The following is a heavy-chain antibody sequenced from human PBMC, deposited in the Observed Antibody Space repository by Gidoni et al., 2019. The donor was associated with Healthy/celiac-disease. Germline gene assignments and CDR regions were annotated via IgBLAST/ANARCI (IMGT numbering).Heavy chain of an antibody. D-gene: IGHD3-9*01. CDR1: GGSISSYY. J-gene: IGHJ5*02. V-gene: IGHV4-59*01. CDR3: ARAQRYFDWLSDSTHNWFDP. CDR2: IYYSGST. Sequence: QVQLQESGPGLVKPSETLSLTCTVSGGSISSYYWSWIRQPPGKGLEWLGYIYYSGSTNYNPSIKSRVTISVDTSKNQLSLKLSSVTAADTAVYYCARAQRYFDWLSDSTHNWFDPWGQGTLVTVSS.